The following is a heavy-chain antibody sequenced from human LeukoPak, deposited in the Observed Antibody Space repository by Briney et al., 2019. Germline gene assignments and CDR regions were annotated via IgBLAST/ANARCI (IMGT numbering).Heavy chain of an antibody. V-gene: IGHV3-33*01. CDR1: GFPFSSYG. Sequence: GGSLRLSCVASGFPFSSYGMHWVRQAPGKGLEWVAVIWSVGGAEYYADSVKGRFTISRDSSKNTLYLQMNSLRAEDTAVYYCARERIYFGSGRDLTDARLFYYYGMDVWGQGTTVTVSS. CDR3: ARERIYFGSGRDLTDARLFYYYGMDV. CDR2: IWSVGGAE. J-gene: IGHJ6*02. D-gene: IGHD3-10*01.